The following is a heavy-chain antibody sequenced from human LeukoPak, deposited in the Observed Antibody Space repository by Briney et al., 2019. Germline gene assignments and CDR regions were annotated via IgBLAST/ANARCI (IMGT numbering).Heavy chain of an antibody. CDR2: IYYSGST. D-gene: IGHD3-22*01. CDR3: ARVRGYYYDSSGYYYPPRGAFDI. Sequence: SETLSLTCTVSGGSISSYYWSWIRQPPGKGLEWIGYIYYSGSTNYNPSLKSRVTISVDTSKNQFSLKLSSVTAADTAVYYCARVRGYYYDSSGYYYPPRGAFDIWGQGTMVTVSS. CDR1: GGSISSYY. V-gene: IGHV4-59*01. J-gene: IGHJ3*02.